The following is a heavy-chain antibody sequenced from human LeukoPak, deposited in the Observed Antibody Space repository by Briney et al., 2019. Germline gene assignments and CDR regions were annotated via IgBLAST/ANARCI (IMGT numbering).Heavy chain of an antibody. CDR2: ISGDGGST. Sequence: GGSLRLSCAASGFTFDDYAMHWVRQAPGKGLEWVSLISGDGGSTYYADSVKGRFTISRDNSKNSLYLQMNSLRTEDTALYYCAKDIISSGYNRPFDYWGQGTLVTVSS. D-gene: IGHD3-22*01. J-gene: IGHJ4*02. CDR3: AKDIISSGYNRPFDY. V-gene: IGHV3-43*02. CDR1: GFTFDDYA.